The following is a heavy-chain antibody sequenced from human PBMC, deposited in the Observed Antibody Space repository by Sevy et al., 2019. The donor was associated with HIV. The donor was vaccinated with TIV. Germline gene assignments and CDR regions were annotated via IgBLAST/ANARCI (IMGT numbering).Heavy chain of an antibody. V-gene: IGHV3-23*01. CDR3: AKRRVQSGLSGGGANYGMDV. CDR2: LIGGGRRT. J-gene: IGHJ6*02. CDR1: GFPFSSYA. D-gene: IGHD2-8*02. Sequence: GGSLRLSCAASGFPFSSYAMSWVRQAPGRGLEWVSTLIGGGRRTYYADSVTGRFIISRDNSRNTLYLKRNSLRAEDTAIYYCAKRRVQSGLSGGGANYGMDVCGRGTTVTVSS.